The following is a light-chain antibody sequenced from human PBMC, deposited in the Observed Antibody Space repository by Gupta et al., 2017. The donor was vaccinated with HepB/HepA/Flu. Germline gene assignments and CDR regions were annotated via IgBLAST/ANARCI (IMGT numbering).Light chain of an antibody. J-gene: IGLJ2*01. V-gene: IGLV2-14*03. CDR1: ISDVGGYNY. CDR3: SSYSSMSTIVV. CDR2: DVS. Sequence: QSALTQPASVSGSPGQSLTIYCTGSISDVGGYNYVSWYQQHPGKAPKLMVFDVSNRPSGVSNRFSGSKSGNTASLTISGLQAEDEADYYCSSYSSMSTIVVFGGGTKLTVL.